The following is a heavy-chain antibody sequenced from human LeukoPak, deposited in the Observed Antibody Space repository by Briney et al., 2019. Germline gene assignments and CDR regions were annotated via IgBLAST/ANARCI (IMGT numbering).Heavy chain of an antibody. V-gene: IGHV3-49*04. CDR2: IRSKAYGGTT. D-gene: IGHD4-11*01. Sequence: GGSLRLSCTASGFTFGDYAMSWVRQAPGKGLEWVGFIRSKAYGGTTEYAASVKGRFTISRDDSKSIAYLQMNSLKTEDTAAYYCTRDDYNFDYWGQGTLVTVSS. CDR3: TRDDYNFDY. J-gene: IGHJ4*02. CDR1: GFTFGDYA.